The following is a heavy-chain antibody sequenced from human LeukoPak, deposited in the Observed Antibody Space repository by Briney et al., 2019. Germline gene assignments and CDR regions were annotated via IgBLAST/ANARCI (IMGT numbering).Heavy chain of an antibody. Sequence: GGSLSLPRAASGFSFSSYAMSWVRQAPAKGLEWVSAISGSGGSTYYADSAKGRFTITKDNSKNTLYLQMNSLRAEDTAVYYCAKDPFLVGDTNFDYWGQGTLVTVSS. D-gene: IGHD1-26*01. CDR1: GFSFSSYA. J-gene: IGHJ4*02. CDR2: ISGSGGST. V-gene: IGHV3-23*01. CDR3: AKDPFLVGDTNFDY.